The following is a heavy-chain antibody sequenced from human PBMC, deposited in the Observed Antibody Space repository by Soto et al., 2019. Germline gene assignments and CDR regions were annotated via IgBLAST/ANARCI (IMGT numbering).Heavy chain of an antibody. CDR3: ARDAYDFWSGYGAFDI. CDR2: ISYDGSNK. CDR1: GFTFSSYA. Sequence: GGSLRLSCAASGFTFSSYAMHWVRHAPGKGLEWVAVISYDGSNKYYADSVKGRFTISRDNSKNTLYLQMNSLRAEDTAVYYCARDAYDFWSGYGAFDIWGQGTMVTVSS. J-gene: IGHJ3*02. V-gene: IGHV3-30-3*01. D-gene: IGHD3-3*01.